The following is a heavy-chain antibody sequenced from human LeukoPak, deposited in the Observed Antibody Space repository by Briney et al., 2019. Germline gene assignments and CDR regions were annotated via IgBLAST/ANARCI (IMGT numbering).Heavy chain of an antibody. V-gene: IGHV3-30*02. Sequence: QSGGSLRLSCAASGFTFNIFGMHWVRQAPGKGLEWVAHIRFDESDKYYSDSVKGRFTISRDTSKNTLYLQMNSLRGEDTAVYYCAKDFRWSQDYWGQGTLVTVSS. CDR3: AKDFRWSQDY. CDR1: GFTFNIFG. D-gene: IGHD4-23*01. CDR2: IRFDESDK. J-gene: IGHJ4*02.